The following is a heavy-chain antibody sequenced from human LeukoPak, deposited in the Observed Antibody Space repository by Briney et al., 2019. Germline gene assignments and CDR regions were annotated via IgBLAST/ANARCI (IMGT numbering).Heavy chain of an antibody. CDR1: GFTFSDHY. Sequence: GGSLRLSCAASGFTFSDHYMDWVRQAPGKGLEWVCRTRNKANSYTTEYAASVKGRFTISRDDSKNSLYLQMNSLKTEDTAVYYCARNKGYSSSWTPFDYWGQGTLVTVSS. V-gene: IGHV3-72*01. CDR2: TRNKANSYTT. J-gene: IGHJ4*02. CDR3: ARNKGYSSSWTPFDY. D-gene: IGHD6-13*01.